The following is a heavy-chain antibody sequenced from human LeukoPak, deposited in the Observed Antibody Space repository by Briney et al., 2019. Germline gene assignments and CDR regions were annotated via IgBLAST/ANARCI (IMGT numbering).Heavy chain of an antibody. Sequence: SGPTLVKPTQTLTLTCTFSGFSLSTSGVGVGWIRQPPGKALEWLALIYWDDDKRYSPSLKSRLTITKDTSKNQVVLTMTNMDPVDTATYYCAHRGLGILGFLPGDAFDIWGQGTMVTVSS. CDR1: GFSLSTSGVG. V-gene: IGHV2-5*02. CDR2: IYWDDDK. J-gene: IGHJ3*02. CDR3: AHRGLGILGFLPGDAFDI. D-gene: IGHD7-27*01.